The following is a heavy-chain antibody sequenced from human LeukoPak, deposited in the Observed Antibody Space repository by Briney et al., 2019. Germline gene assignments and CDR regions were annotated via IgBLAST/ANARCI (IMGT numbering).Heavy chain of an antibody. V-gene: IGHV3-30*04. D-gene: IGHD6-13*01. CDR2: LSLDGSEK. Sequence: PGGSLRLSCAASGFTFSSYAMHWVRQTPGKGLEWVAVLSLDGSEKHYAGSVRGRFIISRDNSKNTLYLQMNSLRAEDTAVYYCAKGEQQLVLFYYMDVWGKGTTVTVSS. CDR3: AKGEQQLVLFYYMDV. CDR1: GFTFSSYA. J-gene: IGHJ6*03.